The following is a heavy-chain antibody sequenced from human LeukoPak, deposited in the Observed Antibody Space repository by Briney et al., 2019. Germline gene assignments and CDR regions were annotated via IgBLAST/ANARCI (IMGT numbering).Heavy chain of an antibody. Sequence: RASVKDSCKAPGYTFRSYAMHWVRQAPGQRLEWMGWINAGNGNTKYSQKFQVRITFTSDTSASTAYMELSSLRSEDTAVYYCAIHCSGGSCSRSYYFDYWGQGTLVTVSS. J-gene: IGHJ4*02. V-gene: IGHV1-3*01. CDR2: INAGNGNT. D-gene: IGHD2-15*01. CDR3: AIHCSGGSCSRSYYFDY. CDR1: GYTFRSYA.